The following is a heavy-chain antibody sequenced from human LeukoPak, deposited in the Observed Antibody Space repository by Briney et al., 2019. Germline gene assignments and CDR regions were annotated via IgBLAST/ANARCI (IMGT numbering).Heavy chain of an antibody. Sequence: SETLSLTCTVSGGSISSSSYYWGWIRQPPGKGLEWIGSIYYSGSTYYNPSFKSRVTVSVDTSKNQFSLKLSSVTAADTAVYYCARQGDYYDSSGYHFQHWGQGTLVTVSS. J-gene: IGHJ1*01. CDR2: IYYSGST. CDR3: ARQGDYYDSSGYHFQH. D-gene: IGHD3-22*01. V-gene: IGHV4-39*01. CDR1: GGSISSSSYY.